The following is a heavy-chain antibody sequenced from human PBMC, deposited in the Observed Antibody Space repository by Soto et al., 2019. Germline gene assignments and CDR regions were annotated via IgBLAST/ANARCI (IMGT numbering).Heavy chain of an antibody. CDR2: ISGSGVST. V-gene: IGHV3-23*01. J-gene: IGHJ4*02. Sequence: EVQLLESGGGLVQPGGSLRLSCAASGFTFSSYAMSWVRQAPGKGLEWVSAISGSGVSTYYADSVKGRFTISRDNSKNTLYLQMNSLRAEDTAVYYCAKTLYYYDTSGSQWGQGTLVTVSS. CDR3: AKTLYYYDTSGSQ. CDR1: GFTFSSYA. D-gene: IGHD3-22*01.